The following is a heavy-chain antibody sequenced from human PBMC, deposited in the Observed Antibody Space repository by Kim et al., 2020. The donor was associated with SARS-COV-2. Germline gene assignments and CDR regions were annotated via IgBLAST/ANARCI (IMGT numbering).Heavy chain of an antibody. Sequence: NYAQKLQGRVTMTTDTSTSTAYMELRSLRSDDTAVYYCARFSGSYTHGDYWGQGTLVTVSS. J-gene: IGHJ4*02. CDR3: ARFSGSYTHGDY. D-gene: IGHD1-26*01. V-gene: IGHV1-18*01.